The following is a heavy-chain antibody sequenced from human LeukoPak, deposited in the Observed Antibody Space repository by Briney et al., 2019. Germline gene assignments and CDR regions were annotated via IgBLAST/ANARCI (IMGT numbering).Heavy chain of an antibody. CDR2: ISGSGGST. D-gene: IGHD3-10*01. CDR1: GFTFSSYA. V-gene: IGHV3-23*01. Sequence: GGSLRLSCAASGFTFSSYAMSWVRHAPGKGLEWVSAISGSGGSTYYADSVKGRFTISRDNSKTTLYLQMNSLRDEDTAVYYCAGDLISGSGSLGYWGQGTLVTVSS. CDR3: AGDLISGSGSLGY. J-gene: IGHJ4*02.